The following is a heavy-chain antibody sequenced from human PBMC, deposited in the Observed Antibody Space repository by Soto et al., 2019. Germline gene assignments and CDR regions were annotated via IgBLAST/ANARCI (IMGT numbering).Heavy chain of an antibody. D-gene: IGHD6-19*01. V-gene: IGHV4-59*01. CDR1: GGSISSYY. Sequence: SETLSLTCTVSGGSISSYYWSWIRQPPGKGLEWIGYIYYSGSTNYNPSLKSRVTISVDTSKNQSSLKLSSVTAADTAVYYCARVGIAVAGPHDYYYYGMDVWGQGTTVTVSS. J-gene: IGHJ6*02. CDR2: IYYSGST. CDR3: ARVGIAVAGPHDYYYYGMDV.